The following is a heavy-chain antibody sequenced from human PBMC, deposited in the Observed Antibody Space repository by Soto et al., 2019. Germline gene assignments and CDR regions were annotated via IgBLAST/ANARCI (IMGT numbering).Heavy chain of an antibody. CDR2: IYPSGST. Sequence: SEALALRCAFSGGSMSGHSWIWIRQPAGRGLEWIGHIYPSGSTSYNPSLRSRVTMSLDTSKNQIFLNLTSVTAADTAVFYCVRGRSYSVYDFWGPGTLVTVSS. V-gene: IGHV4-4*07. CDR1: GGSMSGHS. D-gene: IGHD5-12*01. J-gene: IGHJ4*02. CDR3: VRGRSYSVYDF.